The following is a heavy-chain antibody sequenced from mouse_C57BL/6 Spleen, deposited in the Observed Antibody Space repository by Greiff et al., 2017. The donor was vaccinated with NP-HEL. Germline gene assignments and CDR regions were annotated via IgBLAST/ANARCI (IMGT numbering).Heavy chain of an antibody. J-gene: IGHJ4*01. D-gene: IGHD2-5*01. CDR2: IYPGDGDT. CDR1: GYAFSSSW. Sequence: QVHVKQSGPELVKPGASVKISCKTSGYAFSSSWMNWVKQRPGKGLEWIGRIYPGDGDTNYNGKFKGKATLTADKSSSTAYMQLSSLTSEDSAVYFCARTYYSNYPYAMDYWGQGTSVTVSS. CDR3: ARTYYSNYPYAMDY. V-gene: IGHV1-82*01.